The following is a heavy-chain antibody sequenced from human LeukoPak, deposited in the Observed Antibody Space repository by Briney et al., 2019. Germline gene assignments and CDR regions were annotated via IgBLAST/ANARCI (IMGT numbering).Heavy chain of an antibody. CDR2: INPNSGGT. V-gene: IGHV1-2*02. J-gene: IGHJ3*02. CDR3: ARRWYYYDSSGLRLHAFDI. CDR1: GYTFTSYY. Sequence: ASVKVSCKASGYTFTSYYIHWVRQAPGQGAEWMGWINPNSGGTNYAQKFKYRVTMTRDTSISTAYMELSSLTSDDTAVYYCARRWYYYDSSGLRLHAFDIWGQGTMVTVSS. D-gene: IGHD3-22*01.